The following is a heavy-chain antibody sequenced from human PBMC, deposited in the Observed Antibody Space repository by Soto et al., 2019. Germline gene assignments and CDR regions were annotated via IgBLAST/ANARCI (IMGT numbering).Heavy chain of an antibody. CDR1: GFTFSSYA. D-gene: IGHD2-15*01. CDR2: ISYDGSNK. J-gene: IGHJ4*02. Sequence: QVQLVESGGGVVQPGRSLRLSCAASGFTFSSYAMHWVRQAPGKGLVWVAVISYDGSNKYYADSVKGRFTISRDNSKNTLYLQMNSLRAEDTAVYYCARDKKSGCSGGSCYSDFDYWGQGTLVTVSS. V-gene: IGHV3-30-3*01. CDR3: ARDKKSGCSGGSCYSDFDY.